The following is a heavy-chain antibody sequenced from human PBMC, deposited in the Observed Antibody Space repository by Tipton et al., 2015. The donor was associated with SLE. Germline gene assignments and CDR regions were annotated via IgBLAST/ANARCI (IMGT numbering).Heavy chain of an antibody. J-gene: IGHJ2*01. CDR3: ARASSGSAQRHCYFDL. D-gene: IGHD6-19*01. CDR1: GGSISSKY. V-gene: IGHV4-59*01. Sequence: TLSLTCTVSGGSISSKYWSWIRQPPGKGLEWIGYLFYSGNSNYNPYLKGRVTISADTSKNNFSLKLTSVTAADPAVYYFARASSGSAQRHCYFDLWGRGTLVTVSS. CDR2: LFYSGNS.